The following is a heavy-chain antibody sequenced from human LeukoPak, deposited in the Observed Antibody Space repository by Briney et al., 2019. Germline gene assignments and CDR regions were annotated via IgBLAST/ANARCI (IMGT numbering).Heavy chain of an antibody. CDR1: GYRFTDYW. CDR2: IYPGDSDT. V-gene: IGHV5-51*01. J-gene: IGHJ6*02. Sequence: GESLKISCKGSGYRFTDYWIGWGRQMPGKGREGLGIIYPGDSDTRYSPSFQGQVTISADKSINAAHLQWSSLKASDTAMYYCARGAAGTTPDYYYFGLDVWGQGTAVRVSS. D-gene: IGHD1-7*01. CDR3: ARGAAGTTPDYYYFGLDV.